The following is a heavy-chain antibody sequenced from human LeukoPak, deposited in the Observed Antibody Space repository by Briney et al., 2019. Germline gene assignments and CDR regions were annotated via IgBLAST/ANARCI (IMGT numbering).Heavy chain of an antibody. D-gene: IGHD3-22*01. CDR1: GGSISSYY. J-gene: IGHJ4*02. Sequence: SETLSLTYTVSGGSISSYYWSWIRQPPGKGLQWIGSIYYSGTTNYNASLKSRLTISVDTSKHQFSLKLRSVTAADTAVYYCARGGDSSGPNDYWGQGTLVTVSS. CDR3: ARGGDSSGPNDY. CDR2: IYYSGTT. V-gene: IGHV4-59*01.